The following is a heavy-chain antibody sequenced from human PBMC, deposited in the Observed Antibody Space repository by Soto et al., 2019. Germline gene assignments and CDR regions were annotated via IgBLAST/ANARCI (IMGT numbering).Heavy chain of an antibody. CDR1: GGSISSGDYY. CDR3: ARDRYYGSGTYYNFYYGMDV. J-gene: IGHJ6*02. D-gene: IGHD3-10*01. Sequence: QVQLQESGPGLVKPSQTLSLTCSVSGGSISSGDYYWNWIRQPPGKGLEWIGYIYYSGNTYYNPSLRSRVTISLVRSENQFSLKLSFVTGADTAVYYCARDRYYGSGTYYNFYYGMDVWGQGTTVTVSS. CDR2: IYYSGNT. V-gene: IGHV4-30-4*01.